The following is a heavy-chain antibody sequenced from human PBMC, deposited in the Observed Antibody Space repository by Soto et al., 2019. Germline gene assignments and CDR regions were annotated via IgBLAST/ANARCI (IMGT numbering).Heavy chain of an antibody. CDR1: GGSISRYY. J-gene: IGHJ5*02. D-gene: IGHD6-6*01. Sequence: PSETLSLTCTVSGGSISRYYWTWIRQPPGKGLEWIGNIHYTGSTNYNPSLKSRVTISLGTSKSQFSLKLSSVTAADTAVYYCARDLSISSTDGPLDLWGHGTLVTVSS. CDR3: ARDLSISSTDGPLDL. V-gene: IGHV4-59*01. CDR2: IHYTGST.